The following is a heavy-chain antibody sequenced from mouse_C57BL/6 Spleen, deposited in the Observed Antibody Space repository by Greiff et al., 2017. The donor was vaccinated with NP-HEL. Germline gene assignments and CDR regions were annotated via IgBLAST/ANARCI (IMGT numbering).Heavy chain of an antibody. Sequence: EVKLMESGGGLVQSGRSLRLSCATSGFTFSDFYMEWVRQAPGKGLEWIAASRNKANDYTTEYSASVKGRFIVSRDTSQSILYLQMNALRAEDTAIYYCARDHDGYYDYWGQGTTLTVSS. D-gene: IGHD2-3*01. CDR1: GFTFSDFY. V-gene: IGHV7-1*01. J-gene: IGHJ2*01. CDR2: SRNKANDYTT. CDR3: ARDHDGYYDY.